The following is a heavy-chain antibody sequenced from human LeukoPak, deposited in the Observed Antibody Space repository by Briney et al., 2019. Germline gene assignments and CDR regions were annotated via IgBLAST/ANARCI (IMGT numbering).Heavy chain of an antibody. D-gene: IGHD3-22*01. CDR2: IYYSGSN. CDR3: ARDLTYYYDSSGYYWSWFDP. Sequence: TSETLSLTCTVSGGSISSYYWSWIRQPPGKGLEWIGYIYYSGSNNFNPSLKSRVTISVDTSKNQFSLTLSSVTATDTAVYYCARDLTYYYDSSGYYWSWFDPWGQGTLVTVSS. CDR1: GGSISSYY. J-gene: IGHJ5*02. V-gene: IGHV4-59*01.